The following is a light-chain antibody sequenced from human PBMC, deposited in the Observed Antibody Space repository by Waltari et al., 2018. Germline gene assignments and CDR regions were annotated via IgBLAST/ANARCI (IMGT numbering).Light chain of an antibody. J-gene: IGKJ1*01. CDR3: QESYSFTRT. CDR2: AAS. Sequence: DIQMTQSPSSLSASVGDRVTITCRASQTISRYLNWYQQKPGKAPNLLIYAASSLQSGVPSRFSGSGSGRDFTLIITSLQPEDFAAYYCQESYSFTRTFGQGTKVEIK. V-gene: IGKV1-39*01. CDR1: QTISRY.